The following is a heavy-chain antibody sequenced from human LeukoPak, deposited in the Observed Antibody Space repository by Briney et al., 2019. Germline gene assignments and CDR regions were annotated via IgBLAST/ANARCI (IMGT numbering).Heavy chain of an antibody. Sequence: SETLSLTCAVYGRSFSVYYWSWIRQPPGKGLEWIGTIYDSGSTYFNPSLKRRVSISVDTSKTQFSLILNSVTVADTAVYHCARHSSYSSGWFQDYWGQGTLVTVSS. D-gene: IGHD6-19*01. CDR3: ARHSSYSSGWFQDY. CDR1: GRSFSVYY. V-gene: IGHV4-34*01. CDR2: IYDSGST. J-gene: IGHJ4*02.